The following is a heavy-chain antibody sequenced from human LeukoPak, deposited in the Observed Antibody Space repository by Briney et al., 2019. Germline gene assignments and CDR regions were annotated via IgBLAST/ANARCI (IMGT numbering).Heavy chain of an antibody. D-gene: IGHD3-22*01. CDR3: ATYYYDSSGFQFDY. CDR1: GYTLTELS. CDR2: FDPEDGET. Sequence: GASVKVSCKVSGYTLTELSMHWVRQAPGKGPEWMGGFDPEDGETIYAQKFQGRVTMTEDTSTDTAYMELSSLRSEDTAVYYCATYYYDSSGFQFDYWGQGTLVTVSS. J-gene: IGHJ4*02. V-gene: IGHV1-24*01.